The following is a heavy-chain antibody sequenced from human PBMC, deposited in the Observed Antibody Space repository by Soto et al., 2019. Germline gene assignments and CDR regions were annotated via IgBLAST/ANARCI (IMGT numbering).Heavy chain of an antibody. CDR2: INSDGSST. CDR1: GFTFSSYW. CDR3: ARWEEDIVATGEYYYYYYYMDG. J-gene: IGHJ6*03. V-gene: IGHV3-74*01. Sequence: EVQLVESGGGLVQPGGSLRLSCAASGFTFSSYWMHWVRQAPGKGLVWVSRINSDGSSTSYAYSVKGRFTISRDNAKNTLYLQMKSLRAEDTAVYYCARWEEDIVATGEYYYYYYYMDGWGKGTTVTVSS. D-gene: IGHD5-12*01.